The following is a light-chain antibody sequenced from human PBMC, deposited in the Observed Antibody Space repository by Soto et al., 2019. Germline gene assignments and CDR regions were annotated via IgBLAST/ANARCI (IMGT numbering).Light chain of an antibody. Sequence: DIVMTQSPDSLAVSRGERATINCKPSQSVLYSSNNKNYLAWYQQRPGQPPKLLIYWASTRESGVPDRFSGSGSGTDFTLTITSLQAEDVAVYYCQQYESTPPTFGQGTKLEIK. CDR2: WAS. CDR3: QQYESTPPT. J-gene: IGKJ2*01. CDR1: QSVLYSSNNKNY. V-gene: IGKV4-1*01.